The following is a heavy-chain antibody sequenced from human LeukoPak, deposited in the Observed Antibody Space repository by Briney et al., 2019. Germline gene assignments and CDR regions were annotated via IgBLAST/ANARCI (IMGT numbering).Heavy chain of an antibody. V-gene: IGHV3-74*01. CDR3: AKTTGRADYSSDGGYYGLDV. J-gene: IGHJ6*02. Sequence: PGGSLRLSCAASGFTLSSYWIHWVRQAPGKGLVWVSRINSDGRRTTYADSVKGRFTISRDNAKNTLHLQMNSLRTEDTAVYYCAKTTGRADYSSDGGYYGLDVWGQGTTVTVSS. CDR1: GFTLSSYW. CDR2: INSDGRRT. D-gene: IGHD4-4*01.